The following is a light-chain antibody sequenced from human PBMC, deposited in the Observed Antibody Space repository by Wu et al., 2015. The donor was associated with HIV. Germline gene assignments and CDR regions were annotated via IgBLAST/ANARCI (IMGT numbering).Light chain of an antibody. CDR1: QSIRNNY. CDR3: QQYDVSIT. J-gene: IGKJ5*01. V-gene: IGKV3-20*01. CDR2: GAS. Sequence: EIVLTQPPGTLSLSPGDSATLSCRASQSIRNNYFAWFQQKPGQAPRLLIYGASSRATGIPDRLSGSGSGTDFTLTLTRLEPEDFAVYYCQQYDVSITFGQGTRLDIK.